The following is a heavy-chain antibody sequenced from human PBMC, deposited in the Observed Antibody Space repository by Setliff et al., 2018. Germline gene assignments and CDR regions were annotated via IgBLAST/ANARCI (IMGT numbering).Heavy chain of an antibody. Sequence: ASVKVSCKASGYTFTDYGVTWVRQAPGQGLEWVGWISPYSGNTYYAPKFQGRITMTTVTSTTTAYMELKSLRSDDTAIYYCSRLVRYCTRTSCQRLSGDDYWGQGALVTVSS. CDR2: ISPYSGNT. CDR3: SRLVRYCTRTSCQRLSGDDY. J-gene: IGHJ4*02. D-gene: IGHD2-2*01. V-gene: IGHV1-18*01. CDR1: GYTFTDYG.